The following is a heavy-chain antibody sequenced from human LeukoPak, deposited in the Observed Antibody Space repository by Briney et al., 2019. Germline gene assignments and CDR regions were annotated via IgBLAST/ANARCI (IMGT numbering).Heavy chain of an antibody. CDR2: IYYSGST. CDR3: ARGLAVAGTPFDY. Sequence: SETLSLTCTVSGGSISSYYWSWIRQPPGKGLEWIGYIYYSGSTNYNPSLKSRVTISVDTSKNQFSLKLSSVTAADMAVYYCARGLAVAGTPFDYWGQGTLVTVSS. CDR1: GGSISSYY. V-gene: IGHV4-59*01. J-gene: IGHJ4*02. D-gene: IGHD6-19*01.